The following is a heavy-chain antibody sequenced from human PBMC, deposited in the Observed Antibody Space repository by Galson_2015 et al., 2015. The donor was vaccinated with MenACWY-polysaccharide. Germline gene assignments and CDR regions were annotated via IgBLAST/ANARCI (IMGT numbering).Heavy chain of an antibody. CDR3: ARDPRGARSSYFDN. J-gene: IGHJ4*02. D-gene: IGHD3-10*01. CDR2: ISSSGRII. CDR1: GFTFSDYY. Sequence: SLRLSCAASGFTFSDYYMHWIRQAPGKGLEWVSHISSSGRIIYYADSVKGRFIISRDNAKNSLYLQMNSLRAEDTAVYFCARDPRGARSSYFDNWGQGILVTVSS. V-gene: IGHV3-11*01.